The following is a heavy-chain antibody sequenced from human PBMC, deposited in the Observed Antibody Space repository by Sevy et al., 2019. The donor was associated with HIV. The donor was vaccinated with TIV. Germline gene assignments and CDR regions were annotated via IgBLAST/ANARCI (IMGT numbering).Heavy chain of an antibody. J-gene: IGHJ5*02. V-gene: IGHV3-33*08. CDR3: ARDRGEILKSAFKS. CDR2: ISHDGRNNK. Sequence: GGSRRLSCVASGFTFSEYGMHWVRQAPGKGLEWVAVISHDGRNNKYNADSVKGRFTISRDNSKNTLYLQMNSLRAEDTAIYYCARDRGEILKSAFKSWGQGTRVTVSS. CDR1: GFTFSEYG. D-gene: IGHD3-10*01.